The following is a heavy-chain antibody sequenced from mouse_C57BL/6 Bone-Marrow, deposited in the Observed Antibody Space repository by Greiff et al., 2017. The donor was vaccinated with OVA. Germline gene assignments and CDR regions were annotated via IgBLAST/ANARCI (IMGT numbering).Heavy chain of an antibody. Sequence: EVHLVESGGGLVKPGGSLKLSCAASGFTFSDYGMHWVRQAPEKGLEWVAYISSGSSTIYYADTVKGRFTISRDNAKNTLVLQMTSLRSEDTAMYYCARINYWYFDVWGTGTTVTVSS. V-gene: IGHV5-17*01. J-gene: IGHJ1*03. CDR1: GFTFSDYG. CDR2: ISSGSSTI. CDR3: ARINYWYFDV.